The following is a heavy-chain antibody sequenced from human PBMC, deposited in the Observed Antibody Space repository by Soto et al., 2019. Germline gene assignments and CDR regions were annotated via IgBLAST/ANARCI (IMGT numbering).Heavy chain of an antibody. V-gene: IGHV1-69*01. D-gene: IGHD6-13*01. J-gene: IGHJ6*02. CDR3: ARILGHSTTWYLNALDV. CDR2: VIPIFGAA. CDR1: GGTFSSYA. Sequence: QVLLVQSGAEVKKPGSSVKVSCKASGGTFSSYAIVWVRQAPGQGLEWMGGVIPIFGAANYAQKFQGRVTGTADESTSTAYMDLSSLRSEHTAVYYCARILGHSTTWYLNALDVWGQGTTVTVSS.